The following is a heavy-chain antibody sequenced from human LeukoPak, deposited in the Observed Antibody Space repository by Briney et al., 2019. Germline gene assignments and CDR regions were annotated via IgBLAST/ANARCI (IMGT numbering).Heavy chain of an antibody. CDR1: GDSVSSNSAA. J-gene: IGHJ5*02. CDR2: TYYRSKWYN. CDR3: ARSMPGSGSYYPANWFDP. D-gene: IGHD3-10*01. Sequence: SQTLSLTCAISGDSVSSNSAAWNWIRQSPSRGLEWLGRTYYRSKWYNDYAVSVKSRITINPDTSKNQFSLQLNSVTPEDTAVYYCARSMPGSGSYYPANWFDPWGQGTLVTVSS. V-gene: IGHV6-1*01.